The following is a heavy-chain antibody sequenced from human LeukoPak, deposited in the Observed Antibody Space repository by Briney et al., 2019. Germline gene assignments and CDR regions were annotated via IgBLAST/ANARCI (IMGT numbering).Heavy chain of an antibody. CDR2: IYYSGST. D-gene: IGHD3-16*01. CDR3: ARIRTLTLDY. J-gene: IGHJ4*02. CDR1: GGSISSGDYY. V-gene: IGHV4-30-4*01. Sequence: PSETLSLTCTVSGGSISSGDYYWSWIRQPPGKGLEWIAYIYYSGSTYYNPSLKSRVTISVDTSKNQFSLKLSSVTAADTAVCYCARIRTLTLDYWGQGTLVTVSS.